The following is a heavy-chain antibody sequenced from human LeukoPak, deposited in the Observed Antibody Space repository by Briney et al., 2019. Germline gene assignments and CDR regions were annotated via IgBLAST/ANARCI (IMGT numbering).Heavy chain of an antibody. CDR2: INPNSGGT. CDR3: ARARSGGFDY. CDR1: GYTFTGYY. J-gene: IGHJ4*02. D-gene: IGHD3-10*01. V-gene: IGHV1-2*06. Sequence: GASVKVSCKASGYTFTGYYMHWVRQAPGQGLEWMGRINPNSGGTNYAQKFQGRVTMTRDTSTSTVYMELSSLRSEDTAVYYCARARSGGFDYWGQGTLVTVSS.